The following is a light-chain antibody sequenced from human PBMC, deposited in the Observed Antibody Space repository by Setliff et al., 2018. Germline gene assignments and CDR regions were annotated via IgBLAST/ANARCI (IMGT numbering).Light chain of an antibody. J-gene: IGLJ1*01. Sequence: QSALTQPAAVSGSPGQSITISCAGTNSDVGGYNYVSWYQQHPNKAPKLMIYEVTKRPSGVSNRFSGSKSGSTASLTISGLQTEDEADYYCNAYTSGSTYVFGTGTKGTVL. CDR1: NSDVGGYNY. V-gene: IGLV2-14*03. CDR3: NAYTSGSTYV. CDR2: EVT.